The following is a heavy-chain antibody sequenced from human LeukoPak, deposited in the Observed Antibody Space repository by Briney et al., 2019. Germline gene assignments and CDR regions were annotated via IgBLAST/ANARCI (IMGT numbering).Heavy chain of an antibody. CDR3: ARDGGYYDSSGYYYVGYFQH. Sequence: RTSETLSLTCTVSGGSISSGGYCWSWIRQHPGKGLEWIGYIYYSGSTYYNPSLKSRVTISVDTSKNQFSLKLSSVTAADTAVYYCARDGGYYDSSGYYYVGYFQHWGQGTLVTVSS. D-gene: IGHD3-22*01. CDR1: GGSISSGGYC. CDR2: IYYSGST. J-gene: IGHJ1*01. V-gene: IGHV4-31*03.